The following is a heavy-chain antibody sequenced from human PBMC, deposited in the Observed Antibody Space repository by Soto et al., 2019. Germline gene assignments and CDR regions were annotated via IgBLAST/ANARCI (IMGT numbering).Heavy chain of an antibody. CDR1: GESLSGYY. D-gene: IGHD1-1*01. CDR3: VRTRNLDV. V-gene: IGHV4-34*01. J-gene: IGHJ6*02. CDR2: TNYSGNT. Sequence: QVQIQQWGAGLLKPSETLSLTCAVYGESLSGYYGNWIRQSPGKGMEWIGETNYSGNTNYNPSLKMRVTISIDTTKNQFSLKLSSVTAADTAVYYCVRTRNLDVWGQGTTVIVSS.